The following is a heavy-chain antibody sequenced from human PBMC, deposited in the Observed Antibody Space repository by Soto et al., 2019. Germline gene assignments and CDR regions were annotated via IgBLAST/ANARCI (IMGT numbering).Heavy chain of an antibody. V-gene: IGHV3-23*01. CDR2: ISGSGGTT. Sequence: PGGSLRLSCAASGFTFSDYAMTWVRQAAGQGLEWVSAISGSGGTTYYADSVKGRFTISRDNSKNTLYLQMSSLRAEDTAVYYCVKGYCSSTSCYKGYWFDPWGQGTLVTVSS. CDR1: GFTFSDYA. CDR3: VKGYCSSTSCYKGYWFDP. J-gene: IGHJ5*02. D-gene: IGHD2-2*02.